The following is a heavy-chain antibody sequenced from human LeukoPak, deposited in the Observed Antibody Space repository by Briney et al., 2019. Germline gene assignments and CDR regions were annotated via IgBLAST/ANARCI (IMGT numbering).Heavy chain of an antibody. CDR2: ISSSSSYI. Sequence: PGGSLRLSCAASGFTFSSYSMNWVRQAPGKGLEWVSSISSSSSYIYYADSVKGRFTISRDNAKNSLYLQMNSLRAEDTAVYYCASESITMIVVVGYWGQGTLVTVSS. CDR1: GFTFSSYS. J-gene: IGHJ4*02. V-gene: IGHV3-21*01. D-gene: IGHD3-22*01. CDR3: ASESITMIVVVGY.